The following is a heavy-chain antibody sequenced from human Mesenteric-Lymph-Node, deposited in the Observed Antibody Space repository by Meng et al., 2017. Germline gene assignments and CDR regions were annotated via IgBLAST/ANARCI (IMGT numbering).Heavy chain of an antibody. D-gene: IGHD1-26*01. CDR3: ARDLCRAGATTNPCSFDI. V-gene: IGHV4-59*01. J-gene: IGHJ3*02. CDR2: IYYSGST. CDR1: GGSISSYY. Sequence: SETLSLTCTVSGGSISSYYWSWIRQPPGKGLEWIGYIYYSGSTNYNPSLKSRVTISVDTSKNQFFLKLSSVTAADTAVYYCARDLCRAGATTNPCSFDIWGQGTMVTVSS.